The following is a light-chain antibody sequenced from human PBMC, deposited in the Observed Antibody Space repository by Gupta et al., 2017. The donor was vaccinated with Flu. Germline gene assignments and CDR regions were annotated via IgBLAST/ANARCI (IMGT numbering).Light chain of an antibody. J-gene: IGKJ3*01. CDR2: DAS. CDR3: QLYDNLPLFT. CDR1: QDIRNY. Sequence: DIQITQSPSSLSASVGDRVTITCQASQDIRNYLNWYQQKPGKAPKLLIYDASNLETGVASRFIGSGSGTDFTFTMSSLQPEDIATYYCQLYDNLPLFTFGPGTKVDIK. V-gene: IGKV1-33*01.